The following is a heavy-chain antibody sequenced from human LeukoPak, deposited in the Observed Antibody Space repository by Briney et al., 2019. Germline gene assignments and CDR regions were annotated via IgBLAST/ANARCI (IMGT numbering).Heavy chain of an antibody. J-gene: IGHJ6*03. V-gene: IGHV4-59*12. Sequence: SETLSLTCTVSGGSISSYYWSWIRQPPGKGLEWIGYIHYSGSTNYNPSLKSRVTISVDTSKNQFSLKLSSVTAADTAVYYCAREGSNYGSGSYTVDYYMDVWGKGTTVTVSS. D-gene: IGHD3-10*01. CDR1: GGSISSYY. CDR3: AREGSNYGSGSYTVDYYMDV. CDR2: IHYSGST.